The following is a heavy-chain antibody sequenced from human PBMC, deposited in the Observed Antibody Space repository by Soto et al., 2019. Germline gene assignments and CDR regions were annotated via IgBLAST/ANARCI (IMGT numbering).Heavy chain of an antibody. Sequence: QVQLVQSGAEVKKPGASVKVSCKASGYTFTSYGISWVRQAPGQGLEWMGWISAYNGNTNYAQKLQGRVTMTTDTYTSTGYLELRSLRADDTAVYYCAREGGRRGMDVWGQGTTVTVSS. CDR2: ISAYNGNT. V-gene: IGHV1-18*01. J-gene: IGHJ6*02. CDR3: AREGGRRGMDV. D-gene: IGHD3-16*01. CDR1: GYTFTSYG.